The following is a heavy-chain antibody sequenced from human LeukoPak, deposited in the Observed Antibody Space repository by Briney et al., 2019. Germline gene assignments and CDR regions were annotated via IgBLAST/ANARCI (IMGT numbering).Heavy chain of an antibody. V-gene: IGHV3-23*01. CDR2: ISAGGSST. J-gene: IGHJ4*02. CDR1: GFTFSSYA. CDR3: AKDGAGYCSSTSCYPYYFDY. Sequence: PGGSLRLSCAASGFTFSSYAMSWVRQAPGKGLEWVSAISAGGSSTYYADSVKGRFTISRDNSKSTLYLQMNSLRAEDTAVYYCAKDGAGYCSSTSCYPYYFDYWGQGTLVTVSS. D-gene: IGHD2-2*01.